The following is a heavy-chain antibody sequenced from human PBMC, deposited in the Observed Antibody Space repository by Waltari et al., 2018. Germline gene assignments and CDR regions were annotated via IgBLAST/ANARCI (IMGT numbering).Heavy chain of an antibody. D-gene: IGHD3-9*01. CDR3: ARARYYDILTGYYRFDP. CDR2: INHRGST. Sequence: QVQLQQWGAGLLKPSETLSLTCAVYGGSFSGYYWSWIRQPPGKGLEWIGEINHRGSTNSNPSLKSRVTISVDTSKNQFSLKLSSVTAADTAVYYCARARYYDILTGYYRFDPWGQGTLVTVSS. CDR1: GGSFSGYY. V-gene: IGHV4-34*01. J-gene: IGHJ5*02.